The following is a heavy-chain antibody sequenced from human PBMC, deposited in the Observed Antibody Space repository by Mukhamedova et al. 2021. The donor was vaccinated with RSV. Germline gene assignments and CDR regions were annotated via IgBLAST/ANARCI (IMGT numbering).Heavy chain of an antibody. D-gene: IGHD1-26*01. J-gene: IGHJ3*02. Sequence: KGRFTISRDNSKNTLYLQMNSLRAEDTAVYYCAKSGSYAYGAFDIWGQGTMVTVSS. CDR3: AKSGSYAYGAFDI. V-gene: IGHV3-23*01.